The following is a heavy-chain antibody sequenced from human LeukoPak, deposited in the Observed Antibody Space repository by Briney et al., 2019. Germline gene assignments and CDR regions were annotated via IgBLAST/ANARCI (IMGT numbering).Heavy chain of an antibody. CDR1: GFTFSSYE. V-gene: IGHV3-48*03. Sequence: GGSLRLSCAASGFTFSSYEMNWVRQAPGKGLEWVSYISSSVSNINYADSVKGRFAISRDNAKNSLYLQMNSLKAEDTAVYYGAREGGLGDSSSYSYYYYYGMGVWGQGTTVTVAS. J-gene: IGHJ6*02. CDR3: AREGGLGDSSSYSYYYYYGMGV. D-gene: IGHD6-6*01. CDR2: ISSSVSNI.